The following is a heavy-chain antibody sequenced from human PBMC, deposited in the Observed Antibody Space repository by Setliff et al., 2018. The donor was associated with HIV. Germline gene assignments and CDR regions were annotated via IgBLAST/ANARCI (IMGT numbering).Heavy chain of an antibody. V-gene: IGHV4-61*10. CDR1: GASVASGDSY. Sequence: PSETLSLTCTVSGASVASGDSYWSWIRLPAGKGLEWIGDIHYSGSSKYSPSLKSRVTISFDTSKRQFSLNLSSLTAADTAVYYCARGQSCTNGVCYQYWGQGTLVTVSS. CDR3: ARGQSCTNGVCYQY. D-gene: IGHD2-8*01. CDR2: IHYSGSS. J-gene: IGHJ4*02.